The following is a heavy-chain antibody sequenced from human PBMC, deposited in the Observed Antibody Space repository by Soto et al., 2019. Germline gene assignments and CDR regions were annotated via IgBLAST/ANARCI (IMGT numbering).Heavy chain of an antibody. CDR1: EFSLSTSGVG. J-gene: IGHJ4*02. CDR3: ARLYCSGGSCYSHYFDY. Sequence: QITLKESGPTLVKPTQTLTLTCTFSEFSLSTSGVGVGWIRQPPGKALEWLALIYWDDDKRYSPSLKSRLTITKXTSXNXEVLTMTNMDPVDTATYYCARLYCSGGSCYSHYFDYWGQGTLVTVSS. D-gene: IGHD2-15*01. CDR2: IYWDDDK. V-gene: IGHV2-5*02.